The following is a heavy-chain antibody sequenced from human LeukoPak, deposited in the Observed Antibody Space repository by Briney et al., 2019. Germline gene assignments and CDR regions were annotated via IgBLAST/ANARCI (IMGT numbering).Heavy chain of an antibody. CDR3: AKEMGYYYDSNEY. V-gene: IGHV3-33*06. CDR2: IWYDGSNK. CDR1: GFTFSSYG. Sequence: GGSLRLSCAASGFTFSSYGMHWVRQAPGKGLEWVAVIWYDGSNKYYADSVKGRFTISRDNSKNTLYLQMNSLRAEDTAVYYCAKEMGYYYDSNEYWGQGTLVTVSS. D-gene: IGHD3-22*01. J-gene: IGHJ4*02.